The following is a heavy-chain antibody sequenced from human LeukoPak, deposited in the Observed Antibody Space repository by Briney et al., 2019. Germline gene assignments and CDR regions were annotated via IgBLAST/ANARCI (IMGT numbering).Heavy chain of an antibody. D-gene: IGHD4-23*01. CDR2: IYYSGST. J-gene: IGHJ6*03. V-gene: IGHV4-59*12. CDR3: ARGSYGGNYQYYCYYYYMDV. CDR1: GGSISSYY. Sequence: SETLSLTCTVSGGSISSYYWSWIRQPPGKGLEWLGYIYYSGSTNYNPSLKSRVTISVDRSKNQFSLKLSSVTAADTAVYYCARGSYGGNYQYYCYYYYMDVWGKGTTVTVSS.